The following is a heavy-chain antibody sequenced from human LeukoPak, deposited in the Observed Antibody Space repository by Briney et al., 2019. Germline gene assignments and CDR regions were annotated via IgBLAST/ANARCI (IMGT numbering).Heavy chain of an antibody. D-gene: IGHD3-10*01. CDR2: IYTSGST. CDR3: ARVQGDYYGSGSYYKED. V-gene: IGHV4-61*02. CDR1: GGSISSGSYY. J-gene: IGHJ4*02. Sequence: SSQTLSLTCTVSGGSISSGSYYWSWIRQPAGKGLEWIRRIYTSGSTNYNPSLKSRVTISVDTSKNQFSLKLSSVTAADTAVYYCARVQGDYYGSGSYYKEDWGQGTLVTVSS.